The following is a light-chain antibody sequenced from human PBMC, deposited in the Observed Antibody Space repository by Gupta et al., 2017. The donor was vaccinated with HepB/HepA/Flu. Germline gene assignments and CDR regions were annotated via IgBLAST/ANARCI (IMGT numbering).Light chain of an antibody. CDR1: QNIGTW. CDR3: HQYNDYCMIT. J-gene: IGKJ4*01. V-gene: IGKV1-5*03. CDR2: EAS. Sequence: DILMTQSPSSLSASVGDRVTITCRASQNIGTWLAWYQQKPRKAPKLLIYEASTSQSGVPSRFSGSGLGKEFPLTIDSRQSDDFASYYCHQYNDYCMITFGRGTKVDIK.